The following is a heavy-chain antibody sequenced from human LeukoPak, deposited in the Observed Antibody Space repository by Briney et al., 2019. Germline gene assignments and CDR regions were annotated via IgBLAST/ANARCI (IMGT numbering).Heavy chain of an antibody. V-gene: IGHV3-23*01. J-gene: IGHJ4*02. D-gene: IGHD5/OR15-5a*01. CDR3: VKHMRISVWFFDS. CDR2: ISGSGLQT. CDR1: GFSFSNYA. Sequence: GGSLRLSCAASGFSFSNYALGWVRQAPGKGLEWVSLISGSGLQTEYADSVKGRFTIPRDNPKNTLSLQMSSLNADDTAVYYCVKHMRISVWFFDSWGQGTLVTVSS.